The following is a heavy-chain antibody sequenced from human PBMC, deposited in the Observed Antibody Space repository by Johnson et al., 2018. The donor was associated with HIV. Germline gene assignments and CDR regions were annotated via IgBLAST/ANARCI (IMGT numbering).Heavy chain of an antibody. CDR1: GFTFSSYW. J-gene: IGHJ3*02. Sequence: EVQLVESGGGLVQPGGSLRLSCAASGFTFSSYWMSWVRQPPGKGLEWVADIKQDGSEKYYVDSVKGRFTISRDNATNSRYLQMNSLRAEETDVYYCAGAGASAGRPDAFDIWGQGTMVTVSS. D-gene: IGHD1-14*01. V-gene: IGHV3-7*03. CDR2: IKQDGSEK. CDR3: AGAGASAGRPDAFDI.